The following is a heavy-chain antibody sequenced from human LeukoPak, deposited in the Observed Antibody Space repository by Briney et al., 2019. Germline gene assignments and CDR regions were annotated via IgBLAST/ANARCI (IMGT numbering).Heavy chain of an antibody. Sequence: SGGSLTLSCTASGFTFSNYVLHWVRQAPGKGLEYVSAISANGGSTYYTSSVKGRFTISRDNSKNTLHLQMGSLIPEDMAVYYCARVSRAQGGMDVWGQGTTVTVSS. CDR2: ISANGGST. D-gene: IGHD3-16*01. CDR3: ARVSRAQGGMDV. V-gene: IGHV3-64*01. J-gene: IGHJ6*02. CDR1: GFTFSNYV.